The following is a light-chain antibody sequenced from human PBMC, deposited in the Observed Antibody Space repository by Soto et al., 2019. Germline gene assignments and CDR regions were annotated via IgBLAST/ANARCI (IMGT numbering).Light chain of an antibody. J-gene: IGLJ1*01. Sequence: SYELTQPPSVSVVPGQTARITCGGGNIGTKRVNWYQQKSGQAPVVVGLDDGDRPAGNPERFSGSKSGNMASLTISGLQADDEANYYCSSYTSSNTPYVFGTGTKVTVL. V-gene: IGLV3-21*02. CDR2: DDG. CDR3: SSYTSSNTPYV. CDR1: NIGTKR.